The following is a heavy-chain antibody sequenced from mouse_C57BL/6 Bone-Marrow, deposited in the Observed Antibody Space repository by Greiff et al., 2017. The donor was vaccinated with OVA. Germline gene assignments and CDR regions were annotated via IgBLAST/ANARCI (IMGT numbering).Heavy chain of an antibody. CDR1: GFTFSSYG. D-gene: IGHD1-1*01. J-gene: IGHJ2*01. Sequence: EVKLVESGGDLVKPGGSLKLSCAASGFTFSSYGMSWVRQTPDKRLEWVATISSGGSYTYYPDSVKGRFTISRDNAKNTLYLQMSSLKSEDTAMYYCARHRVPYYYGSSYGFDYWGQGTTLTVSS. V-gene: IGHV5-6*01. CDR2: ISSGGSYT. CDR3: ARHRVPYYYGSSYGFDY.